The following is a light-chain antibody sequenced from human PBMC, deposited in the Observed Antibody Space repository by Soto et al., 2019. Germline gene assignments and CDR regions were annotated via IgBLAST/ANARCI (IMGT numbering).Light chain of an antibody. V-gene: IGKV3-20*01. CDR2: GGS. J-gene: IGKJ4*01. CDR1: QSVGTS. CDR3: QQYGSSPFS. Sequence: EVVLTQSPDTLSLSPGERATLSCRASQSVGTSLAWYQQKPGQAPRLLIYGGSIRATGIPNRFSGSGSGTGLTLTVSRVEPEDFAVYHCQQYGSSPFSFGGGTKMEMK.